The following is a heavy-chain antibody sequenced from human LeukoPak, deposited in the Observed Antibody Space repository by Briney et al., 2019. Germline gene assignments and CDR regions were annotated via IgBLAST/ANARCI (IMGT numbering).Heavy chain of an antibody. CDR3: ARDREMATILGY. CDR1: GFTFSSYA. Sequence: GGSLRLSCAASGFTFSSYAMHWVRQAPGKGLEWVAVISYDGSNKYYADSVKGRFTISRDNSKNTLYLQMNSLRAEDTAVYYCARDREMATILGYWGQGTLVTVSS. V-gene: IGHV3-30-3*01. D-gene: IGHD5-24*01. CDR2: ISYDGSNK. J-gene: IGHJ4*02.